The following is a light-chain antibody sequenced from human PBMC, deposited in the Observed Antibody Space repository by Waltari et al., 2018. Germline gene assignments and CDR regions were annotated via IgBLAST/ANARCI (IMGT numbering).Light chain of an antibody. J-gene: IGLJ2*01. Sequence: YQQHPGKAPKLIIYDVNKRPSGVSHRFSASKSGNTASLTIFGLQAEDEADYYCISYTSTTTYVVVGGGTKLTVL. CDR3: ISYTSTTTYVV. V-gene: IGLV2-14*03. CDR2: DVN.